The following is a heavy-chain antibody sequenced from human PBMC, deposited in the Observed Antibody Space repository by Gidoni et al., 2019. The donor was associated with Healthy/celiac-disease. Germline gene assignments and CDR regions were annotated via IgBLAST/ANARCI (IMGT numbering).Heavy chain of an antibody. J-gene: IGHJ5*02. CDR3: ARGWPAAGIHPPKGWFDP. Sequence: QVQLQESGPGLAKPSQTLSLTCTVSGGSISSGGYYWSWIRQHPEKCLEWIGYSYYSGSTYYNPSLKSRVTISVDTSKNQFSLKLSSVTAADTAVYYCARGWPAAGIHPPKGWFDPWGQGTLVTVSS. CDR1: GGSISSGGYY. D-gene: IGHD6-13*01. CDR2: SYYSGST. V-gene: IGHV4-31*03.